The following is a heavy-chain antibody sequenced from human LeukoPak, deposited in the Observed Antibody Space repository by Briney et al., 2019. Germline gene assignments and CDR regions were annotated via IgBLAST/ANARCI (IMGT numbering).Heavy chain of an antibody. CDR1: GDSVSSNSAA. D-gene: IGHD2-2*01. J-gene: IGHJ5*02. Sequence: QTLSLTCAISGDSVSSNSAAWNWIRQAPSRGLEWLGRSYYRSKWYNDYAVSVKSRISINPDTSKNQFSLQLNSVTPEDTAVYYCARQIVVVPTAMVMGWFDPWGQGTLVTVSS. CDR3: ARQIVVVPTAMVMGWFDP. CDR2: SYYRSKWYN. V-gene: IGHV6-1*01.